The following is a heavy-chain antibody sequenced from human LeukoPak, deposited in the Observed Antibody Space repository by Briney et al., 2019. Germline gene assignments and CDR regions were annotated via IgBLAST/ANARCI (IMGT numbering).Heavy chain of an antibody. V-gene: IGHV3-13*01. D-gene: IGHD2-21*01. CDR2: LGIGGDT. Sequence: GGSLRLFCAASGFTFRNYDMHWVRQAPGRGLEWVSALGIGGDTYYLDSVKGRFTISRENAQNSLYLQMNSLTDGDTAVYYCVRGGIRVSGIDAFDIWGQGTMVSVSS. CDR1: GFTFRNYD. CDR3: VRGGIRVSGIDAFDI. J-gene: IGHJ3*02.